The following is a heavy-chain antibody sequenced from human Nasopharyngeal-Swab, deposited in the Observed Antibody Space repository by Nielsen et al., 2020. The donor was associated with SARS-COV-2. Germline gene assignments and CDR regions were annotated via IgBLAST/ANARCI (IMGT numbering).Heavy chain of an antibody. J-gene: IGHJ4*02. CDR3: ARGDYYDSSGYYTY. V-gene: IGHV3-48*04. CDR1: GFTFSSYS. D-gene: IGHD3-22*01. CDR2: ISSSSSTI. Sequence: GESLQISCAASGFTFSSYSMNSVRQAPVKGLEWVSYISSSSSTIYYADSVKGRFTISRDNAKNSLYLQMNSLRAEDTAVYYCARGDYYDSSGYYTYWGQGTLVTVSS.